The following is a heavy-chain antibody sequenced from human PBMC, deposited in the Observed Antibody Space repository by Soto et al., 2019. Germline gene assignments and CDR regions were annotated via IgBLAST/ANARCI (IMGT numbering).Heavy chain of an antibody. CDR2: IYHSGST. CDR1: GGSISSGGYS. V-gene: IGHV4-30-2*01. D-gene: IGHD4-17*01. J-gene: IGHJ6*02. Sequence: SETLSLTCAVSGGSISSGGYSWSWIRQPPGKGLEWIGYIYHSGSTYYNPSLKSRVTISVDRSKNQFSLKLSSVTAADTAVYYCARALTVTTTHHYYYYGMDVWGQGTTVTVS. CDR3: ARALTVTTTHHYYYYGMDV.